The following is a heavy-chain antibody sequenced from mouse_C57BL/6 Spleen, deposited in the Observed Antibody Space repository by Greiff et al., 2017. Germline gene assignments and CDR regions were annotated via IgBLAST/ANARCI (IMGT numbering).Heavy chain of an antibody. CDR2: IDPSDSET. V-gene: IGHV1-52*01. CDR1: GYTFTSYW. CDR3: ARGGGGYFDV. Sequence: VQLQQPGAELVRPGSSVKLSCKASGYTFTSYWMHWVKQRPIQGLEWIGNIDPSDSETHYNQKFKDKATLTVDKSSSTAYMQISGLTSEDSAVYYCARGGGGYFDVWGTGTTVTVSS. J-gene: IGHJ1*03.